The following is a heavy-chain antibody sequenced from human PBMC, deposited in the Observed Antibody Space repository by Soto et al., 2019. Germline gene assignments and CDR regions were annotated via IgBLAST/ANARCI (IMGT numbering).Heavy chain of an antibody. CDR2: IYDSGSA. D-gene: IGHD1-26*01. J-gene: IGHJ6*03. CDR3: ARGILRPNHYMDV. CDR1: GDSISRGGYF. V-gene: IGHV4-31*03. Sequence: QVQLQESGPGLVKPSQTLSLTCIVSGDSISRGGYFWTWIXQHPGKGLEWIGYIYDSGSAFYNPSLKSRVTMSVDTSKNQFSLNLRSVTAADTAVFYCARGILRPNHYMDVWGKGTAVAVSS.